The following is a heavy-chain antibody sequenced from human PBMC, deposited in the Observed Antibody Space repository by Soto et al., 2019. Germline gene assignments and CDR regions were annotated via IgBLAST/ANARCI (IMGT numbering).Heavy chain of an antibody. CDR2: MYYTGNK. V-gene: IGHV4-39*01. CDR3: ARRSSSSLGSLFDP. CDR1: GAPLSSGGYY. J-gene: IGHJ5*02. D-gene: IGHD6-6*01. Sequence: PSETLSLTCTVSGAPLSSGGYYWDWIRQPPGKGLEWIGAMYYTGNKNYNPSLESRVTMSVDTSKNQFSLKLSSVTPTDTAVYYCARRSSSSLGSLFDPWGRGILVTVSS.